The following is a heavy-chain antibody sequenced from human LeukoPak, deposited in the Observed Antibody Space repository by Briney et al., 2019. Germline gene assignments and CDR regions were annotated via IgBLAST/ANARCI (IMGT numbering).Heavy chain of an antibody. CDR1: GFTVSSNY. CDR2: IKSDGSST. D-gene: IGHD1-26*01. V-gene: IGHV3-74*01. CDR3: ATSKWELPSPYDY. J-gene: IGHJ4*02. Sequence: GGSLRLSCAASGFTVSSNYMSWVRQAPGKGLVWVSRIKSDGSSTSYADSVKGRFTISRDNAKKTLYLQMDSLRDEDTAVYYCATSKWELPSPYDYWGQGTLVTVSS.